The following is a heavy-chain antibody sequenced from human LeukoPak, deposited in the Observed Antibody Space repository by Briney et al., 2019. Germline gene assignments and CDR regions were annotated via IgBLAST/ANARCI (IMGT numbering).Heavy chain of an antibody. Sequence: GGSLRLSCAVSGLTFSNAWMNWVHQAPGKGLEWVAHIKSETNGGTADYAAAVEGRFTISRDDSKNTLYLQMNSLKIEDTAVYFCTTNPGSWGDFWGQGSLVTVSS. V-gene: IGHV3-15*07. CDR1: GLTFSNAW. J-gene: IGHJ4*02. D-gene: IGHD2-15*01. CDR2: IKSETNGGTA. CDR3: TTNPGSWGDF.